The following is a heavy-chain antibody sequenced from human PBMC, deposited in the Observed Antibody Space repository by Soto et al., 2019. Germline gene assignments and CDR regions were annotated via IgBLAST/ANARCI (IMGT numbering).Heavy chain of an antibody. D-gene: IGHD1-26*01. CDR1: GFTFSSYA. CDR3: ALGSLVRDAFDI. J-gene: IGHJ3*02. Sequence: GGSLRLSCAASGFTFSSYAMSWVRQAPGKGLEWVSAISGSGGSTYYADSVKGRFTISRDNSKNTLYLQMNSLRAEDTAVYYCALGSLVRDAFDIWGQGTMVTVSS. V-gene: IGHV3-23*01. CDR2: ISGSGGST.